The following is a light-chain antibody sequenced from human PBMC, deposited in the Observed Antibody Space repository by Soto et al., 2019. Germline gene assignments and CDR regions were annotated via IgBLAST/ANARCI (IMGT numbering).Light chain of an antibody. CDR2: GAS. CDR1: QSIDSK. J-gene: IGKJ4*01. CDR3: QRYNNWPLT. V-gene: IGKV3-15*01. Sequence: IVMTQSPATLSVSPGERATLSCRASQSIDSKLAWYQQRPGQAPRLLIYGASTRATGIPARFSGSGSGTEFTLTISGLQSEDFGVYYCQRYNNWPLTFGGGTKVDIK.